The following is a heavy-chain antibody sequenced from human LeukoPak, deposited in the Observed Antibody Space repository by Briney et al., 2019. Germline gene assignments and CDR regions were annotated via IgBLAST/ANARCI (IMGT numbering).Heavy chain of an antibody. V-gene: IGHV1-8*01. CDR3: AIVPAADYYYYGMDV. D-gene: IGHD2-2*01. Sequence: ASVKVSCKASGYTFTSYDINWVRQATGQGLEWMGWMNPNSGNTGYAQKFQGRVTMTRNTSISTAYMDLSSLRSEDTAVYYCAIVPAADYYYYGMDVWGQGTTVTVSS. CDR2: MNPNSGNT. CDR1: GYTFTSYD. J-gene: IGHJ6*02.